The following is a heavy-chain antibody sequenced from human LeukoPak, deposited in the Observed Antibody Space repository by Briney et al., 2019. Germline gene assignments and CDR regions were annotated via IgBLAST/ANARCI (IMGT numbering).Heavy chain of an antibody. CDR3: AKDSSGYAGCSGGSCYPHAFDY. CDR2: ISGSGGST. Sequence: GGSLRLSCAASGFTFSSYAMSWVRQAPGKGLEWVSAISGSGGSTYYADSVKGRLTISRDNSKNTLYLQMNSLRAEDTAVYYCAKDSSGYAGCSGGSCYPHAFDYWGQGTLVTVSS. J-gene: IGHJ4*02. D-gene: IGHD2-15*01. V-gene: IGHV3-23*01. CDR1: GFTFSSYA.